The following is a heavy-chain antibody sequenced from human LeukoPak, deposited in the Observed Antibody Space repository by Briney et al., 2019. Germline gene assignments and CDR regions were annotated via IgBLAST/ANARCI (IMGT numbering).Heavy chain of an antibody. J-gene: IGHJ1*01. D-gene: IGHD2-15*01. CDR2: ISSDGGTQ. Sequence: GRSLRLSCAASGFTFDNYGMHWVRQAPGKGLEWVADISSDGGTQYYADSVKGRFTISRDNSKNTLNLQMNSLRPGDTDVYYCAKGCLGGGNCFFFQHWGQGTLVTVSS. V-gene: IGHV3-30*18. CDR3: AKGCLGGGNCFFFQH. CDR1: GFTFDNYG.